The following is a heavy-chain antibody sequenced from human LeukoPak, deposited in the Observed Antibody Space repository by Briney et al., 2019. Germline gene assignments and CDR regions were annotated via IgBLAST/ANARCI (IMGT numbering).Heavy chain of an antibody. V-gene: IGHV1-18*01. D-gene: IGHD2-2*02. CDR1: GFTFSSYA. CDR3: ARTEYQLLHPQTNWFDP. CDR2: ISAYNGNT. J-gene: IGHJ5*02. Sequence: PGGSLKLSCAASGFTFSSYAMSWVRQAPGQGLEWVSSISAYNGNTNYAQKLQGRVTMTTDTSTSTAYMELRSLRSDDTAVYYCARTEYQLLHPQTNWFDPWGQGTLVTVSS.